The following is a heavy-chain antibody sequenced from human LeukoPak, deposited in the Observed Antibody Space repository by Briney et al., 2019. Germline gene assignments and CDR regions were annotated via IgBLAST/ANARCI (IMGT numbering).Heavy chain of an antibody. D-gene: IGHD5-12*01. CDR1: GGSISYYY. CDR3: ASEAYSGYQEYYFDY. V-gene: IGHV4-59*01. CDR2: IYYTGST. J-gene: IGHJ4*02. Sequence: SETLSLTCTVPGGSISYYYWSWIRQPPGKGLEWIGYIYYTGSTNYNPSLKSRVTISVDTSKKQFSLKLSSVTAADTAVYYCASEAYSGYQEYYFDYWGQGTLVTVSS.